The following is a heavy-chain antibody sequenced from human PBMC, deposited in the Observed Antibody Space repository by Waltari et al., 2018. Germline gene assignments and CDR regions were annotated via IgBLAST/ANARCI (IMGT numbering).Heavy chain of an antibody. Sequence: EVQLVESGGGLVQPGGSLRLSCAASGFTFSDHWMGWVRQAPGKGREWVATVNLDGRDKAHVDAARGRFTVSRDNAKNSLFLQMTSLRGDDTAVYYCARYGAYAFYDWGQGVQVTVSS. V-gene: IGHV3-7*01. D-gene: IGHD4-17*01. CDR1: GFTFSDHW. CDR2: VNLDGRDK. CDR3: ARYGAYAFYD. J-gene: IGHJ4*02.